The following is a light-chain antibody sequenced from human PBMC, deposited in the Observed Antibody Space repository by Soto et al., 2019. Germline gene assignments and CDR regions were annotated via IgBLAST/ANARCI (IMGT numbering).Light chain of an antibody. CDR1: QTISSS. CDR2: KAS. V-gene: IGKV1-5*03. CDR3: QHYNSYSEA. J-gene: IGKJ1*01. Sequence: DIQMTHSPASLSASVGYGVTISCRASQTISSSLNWYQQKPGKAPKLLIYKASTLKSGVPSRFSGSGSGTEFTLTISSLQPDDFATYYCQHYNSYSEAFGQGTKVDIK.